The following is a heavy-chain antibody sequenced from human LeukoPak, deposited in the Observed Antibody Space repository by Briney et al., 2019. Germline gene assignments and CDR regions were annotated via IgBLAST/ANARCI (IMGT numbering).Heavy chain of an antibody. Sequence: GGSLRLSCAASGFTVSSNYMSWVRQAPGKGLEWVSVIYSGGGTYYADSVKGRFTISRDTSKTTVYLQMNSLRGDDTAIYYCAHYDFWSGHVLDIWGQGTMVTVSS. J-gene: IGHJ3*02. V-gene: IGHV3-66*01. CDR1: GFTVSSNY. D-gene: IGHD3-3*01. CDR2: IYSGGGT. CDR3: AHYDFWSGHVLDI.